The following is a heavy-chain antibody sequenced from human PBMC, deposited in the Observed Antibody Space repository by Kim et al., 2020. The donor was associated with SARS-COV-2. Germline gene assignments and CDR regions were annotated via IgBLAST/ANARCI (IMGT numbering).Heavy chain of an antibody. CDR1: GFTFSNAW. J-gene: IGHJ6*03. Sequence: GGSLRLSCAASGFTFSNAWMSWVRQAPGKGLEWVGRIKSKTDGGTTDYAAPVKGRFTISRDDSKNTLYLQMNSLKTEDTAVYYCTTDYGAASYYYYMDVWGKWTTVTVSS. D-gene: IGHD6-13*01. CDR3: TTDYGAASYYYYMDV. V-gene: IGHV3-15*01. CDR2: IKSKTDGGTT.